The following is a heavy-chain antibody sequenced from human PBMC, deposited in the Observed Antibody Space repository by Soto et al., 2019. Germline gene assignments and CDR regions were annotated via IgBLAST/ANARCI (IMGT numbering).Heavy chain of an antibody. D-gene: IGHD2-2*01. CDR2: INAGNGNS. CDR1: GYSFSNYA. Sequence: QVQLVQSGAEEKKPGASVKVSCKASGYSFSNYAMHWVRQAPGQGLEWMGWINAGNGNSKYSQKFQGRVTITRDTSANTAYMELDSLRSEDTAVYYCATSTYCSSYTCYQWHGMDVWGQRTTVTVSS. J-gene: IGHJ6*02. CDR3: ATSTYCSSYTCYQWHGMDV. V-gene: IGHV1-3*05.